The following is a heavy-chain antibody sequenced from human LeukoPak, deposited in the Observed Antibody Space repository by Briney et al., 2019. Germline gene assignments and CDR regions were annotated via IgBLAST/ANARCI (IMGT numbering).Heavy chain of an antibody. J-gene: IGHJ4*02. D-gene: IGHD6-13*01. CDR3: ARLQDGIAAAGNMGY. CDR1: GYTFTSYG. CDR2: ISAYNGNT. V-gene: IGHV1-18*01. Sequence: GASVKVSCKASGYTFTSYGISWVRQAPGQGLEWMGWISAYNGNTNYAQKLQGRVTMTTDTSTSTAYMELRSLRSDDTAVYYCARLQDGIAAAGNMGYWGQGTLVTVSS.